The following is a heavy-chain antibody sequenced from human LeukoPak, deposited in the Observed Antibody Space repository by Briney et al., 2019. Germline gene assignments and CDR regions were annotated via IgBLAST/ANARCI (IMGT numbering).Heavy chain of an antibody. V-gene: IGHV3-23*01. CDR1: GFTFSSSA. J-gene: IGHJ4*02. CDR2: ISTRGIST. D-gene: IGHD3-3*01. CDR3: AKSFDFSNGHSPILTPFDS. Sequence: GGSLRLSCAASGFTFSSSAMSWVRQAPGKGLEWVSSISTRGISTYYADSVKGRFTISRDNSKNTLYLQMNSLRGDDIGVYYCAKSFDFSNGHSPILTPFDSWGQGTLVSVSS.